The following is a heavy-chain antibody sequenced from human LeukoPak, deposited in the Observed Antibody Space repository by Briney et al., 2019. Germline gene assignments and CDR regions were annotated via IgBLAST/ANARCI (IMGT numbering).Heavy chain of an antibody. CDR1: GGSISSYY. J-gene: IGHJ4*01. V-gene: IGHV4-34*01. CDR2: IGHSGST. Sequence: SETLSLTCTVSGGSISSYYWSWIRQPPGKRLEWLGEIGHSGSTNYNPSLNSRVTVSLDTSKNQFSLRLTSVTAADTAVYYCARSGTYQYSSAYDYWGQGTLVTVSS. CDR3: ARSGTYQYSSAYDY. D-gene: IGHD3-10*01.